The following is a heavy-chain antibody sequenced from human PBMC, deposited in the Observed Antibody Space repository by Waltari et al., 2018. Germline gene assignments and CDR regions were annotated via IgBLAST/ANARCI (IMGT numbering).Heavy chain of an antibody. J-gene: IGHJ6*02. CDR2: MNPNSGNT. V-gene: IGHV1-8*03. CDR3: ARGTVGVPDDYYGMDV. Sequence: QVQLVQSGAEVKKPGASVQVSCKASGYTFTSYDINWVRQATGQGLEWMGWMNPNSGNTGYAQKFQGRVTITRNTSMSTAYMELSSLRSEDTAVYYCARGTVGVPDDYYGMDVWGQGTTVTVSS. D-gene: IGHD1-26*01. CDR1: GYTFTSYD.